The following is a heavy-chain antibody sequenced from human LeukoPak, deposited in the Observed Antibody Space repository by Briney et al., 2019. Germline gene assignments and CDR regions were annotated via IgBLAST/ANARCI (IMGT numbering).Heavy chain of an antibody. D-gene: IGHD2-2*01. V-gene: IGHV3-30*02. Sequence: GGSLRLSCAASGFTFSSYGMHWVRQAPGKGLEWVAFIRYDGSNKYYADSVKGRFTISRDNSKNTLYLQMNSLRAEDTAEYYCAKDIFQLAPPLDYWGQGTLVTVSS. CDR3: AKDIFQLAPPLDY. CDR1: GFTFSSYG. J-gene: IGHJ4*02. CDR2: IRYDGSNK.